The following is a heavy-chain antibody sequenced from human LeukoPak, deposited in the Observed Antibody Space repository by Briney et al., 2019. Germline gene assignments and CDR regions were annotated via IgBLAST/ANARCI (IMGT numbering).Heavy chain of an antibody. J-gene: IGHJ3*02. CDR2: ISWDGGST. V-gene: IGHV3-43D*03. Sequence: PGGSLRLSCAASGFTFDDYAMHWVRQAPGKGLEWVSLISWDGGSTYYADSVKGRFTISRDNAKNSLYLQMNSLRAEDTALYYCARGIYAYAFDIWGQGTMVTVSS. CDR1: GFTFDDYA. CDR3: ARGIYAYAFDI. D-gene: IGHD5/OR15-5a*01.